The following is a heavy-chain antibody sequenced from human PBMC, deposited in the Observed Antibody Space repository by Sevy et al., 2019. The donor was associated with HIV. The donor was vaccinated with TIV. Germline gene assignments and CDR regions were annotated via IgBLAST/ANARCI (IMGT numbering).Heavy chain of an antibody. CDR2: ISPNSAGT. D-gene: IGHD3-22*01. CDR3: TRGPSGFSGSDLAY. V-gene: IGHV1-2*02. CDR1: GYTFTGYY. J-gene: IGHJ4*02. Sequence: ASVKVSCKASGYTFTGYYIHWVRQAPRLGLERMGWISPNSAGTNYAQKFQGRVTMTRDMSISTAYMELSRLKFNDTAVYYCTRGPSGFSGSDLAYWGQGTLVIVSS.